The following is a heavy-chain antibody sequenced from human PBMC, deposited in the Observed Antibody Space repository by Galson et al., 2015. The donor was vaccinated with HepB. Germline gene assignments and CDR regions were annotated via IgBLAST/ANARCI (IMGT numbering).Heavy chain of an antibody. Sequence: SLRLSCAASGFTFGSYAIHWVRQAPGKGLEWVAAISYDGNFKYYADSVKGRFTISRDNSKNTLSLQMDSLRAEDTAVYYCARDRTMAVAGIHQDYWGQGALVTVSS. CDR1: GFTFGSYA. J-gene: IGHJ4*02. D-gene: IGHD6-19*01. V-gene: IGHV3-30*04. CDR2: ISYDGNFK. CDR3: ARDRTMAVAGIHQDY.